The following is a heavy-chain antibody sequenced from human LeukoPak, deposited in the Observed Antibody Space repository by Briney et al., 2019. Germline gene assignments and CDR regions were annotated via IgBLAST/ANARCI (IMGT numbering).Heavy chain of an antibody. J-gene: IGHJ6*03. CDR3: ARDLPRIAAAWCMDV. CDR1: GYTFTGYY. CDR2: INPNSGGT. Sequence: RASVKVSCKASGYTFTGYYMHWVRQAPGQGLEWMGWINPNSGGTNYAQKFQGRVTMTRDTSISTAYMELSRLRSDDTAVYYCARDLPRIAAAWCMDVWGKGTTVTGSS. D-gene: IGHD6-13*01. V-gene: IGHV1-2*02.